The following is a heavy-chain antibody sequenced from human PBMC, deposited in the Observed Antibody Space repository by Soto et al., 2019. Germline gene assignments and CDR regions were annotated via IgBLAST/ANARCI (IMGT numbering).Heavy chain of an antibody. CDR2: IYYGGST. Sequence: SETLSLTCTVSGGSISSGGYYWSWIRQHPGKGLEWIGYIYYGGSTYYNPSLKSRATISGDTSKNQFSLKLSSVTAADTAVYYCARGGYYYENSGQNSYDYWGQGILVTVSS. CDR3: ARGGYYYENSGQNSYDY. V-gene: IGHV4-31*03. CDR1: GGSISSGGYY. D-gene: IGHD3-22*01. J-gene: IGHJ4*01.